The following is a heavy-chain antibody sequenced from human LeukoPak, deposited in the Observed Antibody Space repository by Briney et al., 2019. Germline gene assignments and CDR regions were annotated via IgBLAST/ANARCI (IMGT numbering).Heavy chain of an antibody. J-gene: IGHJ3*02. Sequence: ASVKVSCKASGYTFTSYYMHWVRQAPGQGLEWMGIINPSGGSTSYAQKFQGRVTMTRDTSTSTVYMELSSLRSEDTAVNYCAREQSRGLLWFGELPWAFDIWGQGTMVTVSS. V-gene: IGHV1-46*01. CDR3: AREQSRGLLWFGELPWAFDI. CDR2: INPSGGST. CDR1: GYTFTSYY. D-gene: IGHD3-10*01.